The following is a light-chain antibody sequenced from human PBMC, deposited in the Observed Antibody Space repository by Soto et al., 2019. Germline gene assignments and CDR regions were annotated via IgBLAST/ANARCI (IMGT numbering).Light chain of an antibody. CDR2: DAS. J-gene: IGKJ4*01. CDR3: QQRGYWPLT. Sequence: EIVLTQSPATLSLSPGERATLSCRASQSVSSYLAWYQQKPGQAPRLLIYDASNRATGIPARFSGSGSGTDFTLTISSLEPEDFAIYYCQQRGYWPLTFSGGTKVDIK. CDR1: QSVSSY. V-gene: IGKV3-11*01.